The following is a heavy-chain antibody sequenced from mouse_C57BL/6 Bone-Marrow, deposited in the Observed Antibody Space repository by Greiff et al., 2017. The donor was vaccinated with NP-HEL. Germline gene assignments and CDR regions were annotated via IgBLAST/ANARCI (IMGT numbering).Heavy chain of an antibody. CDR3: ASDYYGSSYWYFDV. CDR1: GYTFTSYW. Sequence: QVQLQQPGAELVMPGASVKLSCKASGYTFTSYWMHWVKQRPGQGLEWIGEIDPSDSYTNYNQKFKGKSTLTVDKSSSTAYIQLSSLTSEDSAVYYCASDYYGSSYWYFDVWGTGTTVTVSS. V-gene: IGHV1-69*01. CDR2: IDPSDSYT. D-gene: IGHD1-1*01. J-gene: IGHJ1*03.